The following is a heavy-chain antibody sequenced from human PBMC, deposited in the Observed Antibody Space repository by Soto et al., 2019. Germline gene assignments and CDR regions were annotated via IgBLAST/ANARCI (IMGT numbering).Heavy chain of an antibody. J-gene: IGHJ3*02. CDR1: GGSISSSSYY. Sequence: SETLSLTCTVSGGSISSSSYYWGWIRQPPGKGLEWIGSIYYSGSTYYNPSLKSRVTISVDTSKNQFSLKLSSVTAADTAVYYCARRAIDIVVVVAATKYAFDIWGQGTMVTVSS. CDR3: ARRAIDIVVVVAATKYAFDI. D-gene: IGHD2-15*01. CDR2: IYYSGST. V-gene: IGHV4-39*01.